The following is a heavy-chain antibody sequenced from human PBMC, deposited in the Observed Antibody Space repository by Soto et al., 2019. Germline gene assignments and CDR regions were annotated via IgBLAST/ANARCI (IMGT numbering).Heavy chain of an antibody. J-gene: IGHJ5*02. CDR2: ISDSGGTT. V-gene: IGHV3-23*01. CDR1: GFTFSSYA. Sequence: GGSLRLSCAASGFTFSSYAMSWVRQATGRGLEWVSTISDSGGTTYYADSVKGRFTISRDNAKNTLYLQMNSLRAEDTALYYCARLTRGYCSSSSCPNWFDPWGQGTLVTVSS. CDR3: ARLTRGYCSSSSCPNWFDP. D-gene: IGHD2-2*01.